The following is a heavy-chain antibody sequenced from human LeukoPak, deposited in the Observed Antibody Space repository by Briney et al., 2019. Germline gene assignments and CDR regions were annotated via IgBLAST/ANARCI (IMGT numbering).Heavy chain of an antibody. CDR2: IKQDGSDK. D-gene: IGHD6-13*01. Sequence: GGSLRLSCAASGFTSSSHWMTWVRQAPGRGLEWVANIKQDGSDKYYVDSVKGRFTVSRDNAVNSLYLQMDSLRAEDTAVYYCVRTRLAAAYFDSWGLGTLVTVSS. V-gene: IGHV3-7*04. CDR1: GFTSSSHW. CDR3: VRTRLAAAYFDS. J-gene: IGHJ4*02.